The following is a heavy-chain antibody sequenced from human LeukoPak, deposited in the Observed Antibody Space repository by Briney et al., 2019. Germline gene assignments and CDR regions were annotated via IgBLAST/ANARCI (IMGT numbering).Heavy chain of an antibody. CDR2: IYYSGST. CDR3: ATTLGTGRFYYGMDV. CDR1: GGSISIYY. D-gene: IGHD3-16*01. J-gene: IGHJ6*02. Sequence: SETLSLTCTVSGGSISIYYWSWIRQPPGKGLEWIGYIYYSGSTNYNPSLKSRVTISVDTSKNQFSLKLSSVTAADTAVYYCATTLGTGRFYYGMDVWGQGTTVTASS. V-gene: IGHV4-59*08.